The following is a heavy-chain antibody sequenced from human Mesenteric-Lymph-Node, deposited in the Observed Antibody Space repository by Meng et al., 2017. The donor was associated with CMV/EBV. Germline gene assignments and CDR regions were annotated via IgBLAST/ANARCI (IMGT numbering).Heavy chain of an antibody. CDR3: ARQSSGATLDY. D-gene: IGHD1-26*01. Sequence: SCRASGYTFTDNSIHWVRQAPGPGLEWMGRINPNSGGTNYAQKFRGRVTITRDTSASTAYMELSSLRSEDTAVYYCARQSSGATLDYWGQGTLVTVSS. CDR2: INPNSGGT. J-gene: IGHJ4*02. CDR1: GYTFTDNS. V-gene: IGHV1-2*06.